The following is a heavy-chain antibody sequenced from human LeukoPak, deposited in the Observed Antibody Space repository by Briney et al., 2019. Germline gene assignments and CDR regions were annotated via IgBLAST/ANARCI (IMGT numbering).Heavy chain of an antibody. V-gene: IGHV3-73*01. J-gene: IGHJ4*02. D-gene: IGHD3-10*01. CDR2: IRSKANSYAT. CDR1: GFTFSGSA. CDR3: TRPRAYGSFDY. Sequence: PGGSLRLSCAASGFTFSGSAMHWVRQASGKGLEWVGRIRSKANSYATAYAASVKGRFTISRDDSKNTAYLQMNSLKTEDTAVYYCTRPRAYGSFDYWGQGTLVTVSS.